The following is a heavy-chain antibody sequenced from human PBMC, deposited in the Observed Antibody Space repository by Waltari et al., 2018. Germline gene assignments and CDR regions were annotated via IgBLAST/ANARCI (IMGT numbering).Heavy chain of an antibody. J-gene: IGHJ6*02. Sequence: QVQLVQSGAEVKKPGASVKVSCKASGYTFTSYYMHWVRQAPGQGLEWMGIINPRGGSKSYAQKFQGRVTMTRDTSTSTVYMELSSLRSEDTAMYYCARDLPIVGATTSMDVWGQGTTVTVSS. D-gene: IGHD1-26*01. CDR3: ARDLPIVGATTSMDV. CDR2: INPRGGSK. V-gene: IGHV1-46*01. CDR1: GYTFTSYY.